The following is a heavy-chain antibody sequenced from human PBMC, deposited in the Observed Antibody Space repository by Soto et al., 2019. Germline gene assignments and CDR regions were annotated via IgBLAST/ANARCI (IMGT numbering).Heavy chain of an antibody. CDR1: GCSISSSSYY. Sequence: PSETLSLTCTVSGCSISSSSYYWCWIRQPPGKGLEWIGSIYYSGSTYYNPSLKSRVTISVDTSKNQFSLKLSSVTAADTAVYYCASIAARSYYFDYWGQGTLVTVSS. CDR3: ASIAARSYYFDY. D-gene: IGHD6-6*01. V-gene: IGHV4-39*01. J-gene: IGHJ4*02. CDR2: IYYSGST.